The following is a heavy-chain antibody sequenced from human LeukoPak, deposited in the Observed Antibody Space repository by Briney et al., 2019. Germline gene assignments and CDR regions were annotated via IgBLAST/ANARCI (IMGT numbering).Heavy chain of an antibody. CDR2: ISGSGGST. D-gene: IGHD3-10*01. CDR3: AKRPSMVRGVYFDY. V-gene: IGHV3-23*01. Sequence: GGSLRLSCAASGFTFSSYVMSWVRQAPGKGLEWVSAISGSGGSTYYADSVKGRFTISRDNSKNTLYLQMNSLRAEDTAVYYCAKRPSMVRGVYFDYWGQGTLVTVSS. CDR1: GFTFSSYV. J-gene: IGHJ4*02.